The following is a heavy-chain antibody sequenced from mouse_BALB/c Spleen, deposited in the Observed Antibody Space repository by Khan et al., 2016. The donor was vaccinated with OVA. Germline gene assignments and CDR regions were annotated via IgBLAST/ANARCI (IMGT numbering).Heavy chain of an antibody. J-gene: IGHJ4*01. V-gene: IGHV2-5*01. CDR2: IWRGGTT. Sequence: QVQLQQSGPGLVQPSQSLSITCTVSGFSLTSFGVHWVRQSPGKGLEWLGRIWRGGTTDYNAAFMSRLSITKDNSKSQVFFKMNSLQVDDTAIYCCVKEGRTRGYYAMDYWGQGTSVTVSS. D-gene: IGHD3-3*01. CDR3: VKEGRTRGYYAMDY. CDR1: GFSLTSFG.